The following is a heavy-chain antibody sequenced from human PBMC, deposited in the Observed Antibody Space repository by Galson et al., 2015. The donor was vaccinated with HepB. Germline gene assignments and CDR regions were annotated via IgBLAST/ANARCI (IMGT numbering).Heavy chain of an antibody. CDR2: ISSTSSYM. CDR3: ARVYYFDTSGYLY. Sequence: LRLSCAASGFPFSNYSMNWVRQAPGKGLEWVSSISSTSSYMYYADSVKGRFTISRDNAKNSVYLQMDSLRAEDTAVYYCARVYYFDTSGYLYWGQGTLVTVSS. D-gene: IGHD3-22*01. J-gene: IGHJ4*02. CDR1: GFPFSNYS. V-gene: IGHV3-21*01.